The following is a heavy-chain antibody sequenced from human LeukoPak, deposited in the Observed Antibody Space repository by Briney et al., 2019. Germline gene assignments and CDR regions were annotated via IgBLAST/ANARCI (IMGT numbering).Heavy chain of an antibody. D-gene: IGHD1-26*01. CDR2: ISWDGCNT. V-gene: IGHV3-43D*03. Sequence: GGSLRLSCAASGFIFYDYAMHWVRQSPGKGLEWVSLISWDGCNTYYADSVKGRFTISRDNSKNSLYLQMNSLRAEDNALYYCAKAKASGRVGATSPFDYCGQG. CDR3: AKAKASGRVGATSPFDY. CDR1: GFIFYDYA. J-gene: IGHJ4*02.